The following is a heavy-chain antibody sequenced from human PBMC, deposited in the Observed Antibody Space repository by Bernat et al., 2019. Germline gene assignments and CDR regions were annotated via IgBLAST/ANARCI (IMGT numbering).Heavy chain of an antibody. CDR2: IGGGGGDI. D-gene: IGHD3-22*01. CDR3: AKDMRGYYRPSDY. V-gene: IGHV3-23*01. J-gene: IGHJ4*02. CDR1: GFTFSFYA. Sequence: EVQLSESGGGLVQPGGSLRLSCEVSGFTFSFYAMNWVRQAPGKGLEWVSSIGGGGGDIYYPDSVRGRFTISRGNSKNTLYLQMNSLRAEDTAIYYCAKDMRGYYRPSDYWGQGTLVTVSS.